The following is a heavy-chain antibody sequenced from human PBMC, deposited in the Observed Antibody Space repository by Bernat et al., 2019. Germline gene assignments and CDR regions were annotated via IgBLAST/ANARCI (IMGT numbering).Heavy chain of an antibody. D-gene: IGHD2-15*01. CDR1: GGSISSSSYY. Sequence: QLQLQESGPGLVKPSETLSLTCTVSGGSISSSSYYWGWIRQPPGKGLEWIGSIYYSGSTYYNPSLKSRVTISVDTSKNQFSLKLSSVTAADTAVYYCARRRWYSLIDYWGQGTLVTVSS. J-gene: IGHJ4*02. CDR2: IYYSGST. V-gene: IGHV4-39*01. CDR3: ARRRWYSLIDY.